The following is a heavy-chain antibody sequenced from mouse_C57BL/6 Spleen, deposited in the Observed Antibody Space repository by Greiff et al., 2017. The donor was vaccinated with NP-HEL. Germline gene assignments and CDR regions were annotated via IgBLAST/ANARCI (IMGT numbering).Heavy chain of an antibody. CDR1: GYTFTSYW. CDR3: ARSYDGYPYYFDY. J-gene: IGHJ2*01. Sequence: QVQLQQSGAELAKPGASVKLSCKASGYTFTSYWMHWVKQRPGQGLEWIGYINPSSGYTKYNQKFKDKATLTADKSSSTAYMQLSSLTYEDSAVYYCARSYDGYPYYFDYWGQGTTLTVSS. V-gene: IGHV1-7*01. D-gene: IGHD2-3*01. CDR2: INPSSGYT.